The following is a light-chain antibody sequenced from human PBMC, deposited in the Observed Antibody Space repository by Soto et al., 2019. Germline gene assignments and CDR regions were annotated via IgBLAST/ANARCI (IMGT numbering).Light chain of an antibody. Sequence: DIQMTQSPSTLSASVGDRVTITCRASQSISSWVAWYQKKPGKAPKLLIYKMSSLESGVPSRFSGSGSGTEFTLTISSLQPDDFATYYCQQYNSYSTTFGQGTKVEIK. V-gene: IGKV1-5*03. CDR3: QQYNSYSTT. J-gene: IGKJ1*01. CDR2: KMS. CDR1: QSISSW.